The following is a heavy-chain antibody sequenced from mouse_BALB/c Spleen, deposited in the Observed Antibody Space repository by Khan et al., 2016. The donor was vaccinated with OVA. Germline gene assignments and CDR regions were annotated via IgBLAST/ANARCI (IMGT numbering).Heavy chain of an antibody. D-gene: IGHD2-14*01. CDR3: VREGAYYRSDGWFAY. V-gene: IGHV1-4*01. CDR2: ISPSSGYT. Sequence: VQLQQSGAELARPGASVKMSCKASGYTFTSYTMHWVKQRPGQGLEWIGYISPSSGYTNYNQKFKDKATLTADKSSSTAYMQLSSLTSEDSAVYYCVREGAYYRSDGWFAYWGQGTLVTVSA. J-gene: IGHJ3*01. CDR1: GYTFTSYT.